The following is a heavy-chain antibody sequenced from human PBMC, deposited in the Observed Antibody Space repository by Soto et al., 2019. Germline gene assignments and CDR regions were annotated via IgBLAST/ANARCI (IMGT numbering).Heavy chain of an antibody. CDR3: ARGREYSASDLEFLHY. J-gene: IGHJ4*02. CDR2: INSDGSVT. CDR1: GFTFGNYW. V-gene: IGHV3-74*03. D-gene: IGHD5-12*01. Sequence: EVQLVESGGGLVHPGGSPRLSCAASGFTFGNYWMHWVRQAPGKGLVWVSRINSDGSVTTYADSVKGRFTISRDNAKDTLFLQMTSLRAEDIGFYHCARGREYSASDLEFLHYWGQGALVTVSS.